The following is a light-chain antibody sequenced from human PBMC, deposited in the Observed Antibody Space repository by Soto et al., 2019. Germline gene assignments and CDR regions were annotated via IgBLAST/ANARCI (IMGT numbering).Light chain of an antibody. Sequence: QSALTQPASVSGSPGHSITISCTGTSSDGGAYNYVSWYQQHPGKAPKLMIYEVSNRPSGVSNRFSGSKSGNTASLTISGLQAEDEADYYCSSYTSSSTLYVFGTGTKLTVL. CDR1: SSDGGAYNY. V-gene: IGLV2-14*01. CDR2: EVS. J-gene: IGLJ1*01. CDR3: SSYTSSSTLYV.